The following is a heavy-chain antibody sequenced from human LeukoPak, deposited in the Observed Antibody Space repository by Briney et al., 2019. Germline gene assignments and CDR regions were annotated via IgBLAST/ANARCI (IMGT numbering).Heavy chain of an antibody. CDR1: EFTFSSYR. V-gene: IGHV3-21*01. CDR2: SSSSSSYI. CDR3: AREYSSGWPRKKYYFDY. J-gene: IGHJ4*02. D-gene: IGHD6-19*01. Sequence: TGGSLSLSCAATEFTFSSYRMNWVRQAAGKGLERVSSSSSSSSYIYYADSVKGRFAISRDNAKNSLYLQMNSLRAEDTAVYYCAREYSSGWPRKKYYFDYWGQGTLVTVSS.